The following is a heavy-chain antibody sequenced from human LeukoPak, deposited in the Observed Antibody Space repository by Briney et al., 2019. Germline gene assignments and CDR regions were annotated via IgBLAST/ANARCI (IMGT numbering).Heavy chain of an antibody. CDR3: ARAPGATTGY. D-gene: IGHD1-26*01. Sequence: GGSLRLSCAASGFTFSSYSMNWVRQAPGKGLEWVSYIGSSRSVIYYADSVKGRFTISRGNAKNSLYLQMNSLRSEDTAVYYCARAPGATTGYWGQGTLVTVSS. V-gene: IGHV3-48*01. J-gene: IGHJ4*02. CDR2: IGSSRSVI. CDR1: GFTFSSYS.